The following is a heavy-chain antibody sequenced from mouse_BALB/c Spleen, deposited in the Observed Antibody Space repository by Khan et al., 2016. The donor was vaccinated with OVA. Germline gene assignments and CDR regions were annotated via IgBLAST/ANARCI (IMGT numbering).Heavy chain of an antibody. J-gene: IGHJ4*01. CDR1: GFSLTSYG. CDR3: AREGFYAMDY. CDR2: IWSDGST. V-gene: IGHV2-6*02. Sequence: QVQLKESGPGLVAPSQSLSITCTVSGFSLTSYGVHWVRQPPGKGLEWLVVIWSDGSTTYNSALNSRLSISKDNSKSQVFLKMYSSPTDDTANYSSAREGFYAMDYWGQGTSVTVSS.